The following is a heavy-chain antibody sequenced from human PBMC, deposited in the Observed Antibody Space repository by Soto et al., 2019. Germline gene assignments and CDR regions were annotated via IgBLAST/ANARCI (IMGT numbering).Heavy chain of an antibody. V-gene: IGHV3-74*01. CDR1: GFTFSSYW. Sequence: EVQLVESGGGLVQPGGSLRLSCAASGFTFSSYWMHWVRQAPGKGLVWVSRSNSDGSSTSYADSVKGRFTISRDNAKNTRYLQRYSLSAEDTAVYYCARGSQRRGAGSKNCFAPWGQGTLVTVSS. CDR2: SNSDGSST. J-gene: IGHJ5*02. D-gene: IGHD3-10*01. CDR3: ARGSQRRGAGSKNCFAP.